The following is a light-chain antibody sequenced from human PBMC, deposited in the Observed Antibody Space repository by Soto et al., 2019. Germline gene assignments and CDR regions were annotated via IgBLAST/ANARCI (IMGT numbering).Light chain of an antibody. Sequence: AIRMTQSPSSFPASTGDRVTITCRASQGISSYLAWYQQKPGKAPKLLIYAASTLQSGVPSRFSGSGSGTDFTLTISCLQSEDFATYYCQQYYSYPSTFGQGTKVEIK. V-gene: IGKV1-8*01. CDR2: AAS. CDR3: QQYYSYPST. CDR1: QGISSY. J-gene: IGKJ1*01.